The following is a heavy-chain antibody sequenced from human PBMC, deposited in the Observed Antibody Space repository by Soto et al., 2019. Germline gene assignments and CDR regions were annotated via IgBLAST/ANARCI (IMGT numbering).Heavy chain of an antibody. Sequence: TLSLTCSVSGGSINSYRWSWIRQPAGKGLEWIGRVYSTGTTDYNPSLNSRATMSVETSKNQFSLKLTSVTAADTAVYYCARDIGSYAYGEGYWGQGIQVTVSS. V-gene: IGHV4-4*07. CDR3: ARDIGSYAYGEGY. J-gene: IGHJ4*02. D-gene: IGHD3-10*01. CDR2: VYSTGTT. CDR1: GGSINSYR.